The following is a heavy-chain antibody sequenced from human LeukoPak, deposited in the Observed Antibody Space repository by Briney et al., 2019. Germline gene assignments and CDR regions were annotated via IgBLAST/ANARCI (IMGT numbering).Heavy chain of an antibody. Sequence: PSETLSLTCAVSGYSISGGYYWGWIRQPPGKGLEWIGRIYHSGSTYYNPSLKSRDTISVDTSKNQFSLKLSSVTAAYTAVYYCARLVRSYYYDYWGQGTLVTVSS. V-gene: IGHV4-38-2*01. J-gene: IGHJ4*02. CDR3: ARLVRSYYYDY. D-gene: IGHD4-23*01. CDR2: IYHSGST. CDR1: GYSISGGYY.